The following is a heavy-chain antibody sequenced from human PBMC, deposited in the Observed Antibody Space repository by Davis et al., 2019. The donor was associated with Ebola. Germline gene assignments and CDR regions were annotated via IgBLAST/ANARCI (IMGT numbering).Heavy chain of an antibody. Sequence: GGSLRLSCAASGFTFSTYSMSWVRQAPGKGLEWVSSISSSSSYIYYADSVKGRFTISRDNAKNSLYLQMNSLRAEDTAVYYCARVYYDFWSGYYWDYYYYGMDVWGQGTTVTVSS. CDR2: ISSSSSYI. V-gene: IGHV3-21*01. J-gene: IGHJ6*02. D-gene: IGHD3-3*01. CDR3: ARVYYDFWSGYYWDYYYYGMDV. CDR1: GFTFSTYS.